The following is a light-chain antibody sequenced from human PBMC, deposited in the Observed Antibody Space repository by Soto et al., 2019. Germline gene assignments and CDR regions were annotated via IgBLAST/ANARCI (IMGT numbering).Light chain of an antibody. CDR1: QTVLYNFNNKNY. CDR3: QQYFSTPT. J-gene: IGKJ4*01. CDR2: WAS. Sequence: DIVMTQSPDSLALSLGERATINCRSSQTVLYNFNNKNYLAWYQHRPGHPPRLLVYWASTREPRVPDRFSGGGSGTDFTLTINSLQAEDAAVYYCQQYFSTPTFGGGTKVEIK. V-gene: IGKV4-1*01.